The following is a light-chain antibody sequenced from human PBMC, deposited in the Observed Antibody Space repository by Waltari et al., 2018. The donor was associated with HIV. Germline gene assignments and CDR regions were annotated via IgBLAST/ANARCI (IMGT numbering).Light chain of an antibody. V-gene: IGLV2-14*03. CDR3: SSYTTTNTII. CDR1: RSDIGVYDY. J-gene: IGLJ2*01. Sequence: QSALTQPASVSGSPGPSITLSCTGTRSDIGVYDYVSWYRQHPDKAPQLLIYDVFYRPSGVSHRFSGSKSGNTASLTISGLQAEDEAVYSCSSYTTTNTIIFGGGTKLTVL. CDR2: DVF.